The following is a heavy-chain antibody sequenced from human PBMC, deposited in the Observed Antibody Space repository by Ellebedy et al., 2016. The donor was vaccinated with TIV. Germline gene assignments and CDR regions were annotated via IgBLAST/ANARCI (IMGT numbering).Heavy chain of an antibody. V-gene: IGHV3-30-3*01. D-gene: IGHD1-1*01. CDR3: AREKSGHKWNDGFDS. J-gene: IGHJ4*02. CDR1: GFTFSSYA. Sequence: PGGSLRLSCAASGFTFSSYAMHWVRQAPGKGLEWVAVISKDGSNKYYADSVKGRFTISRDNSKNTLYLQMNSLRAEDTAVYYCAREKSGHKWNDGFDSWGQGTLVTVSS. CDR2: ISKDGSNK.